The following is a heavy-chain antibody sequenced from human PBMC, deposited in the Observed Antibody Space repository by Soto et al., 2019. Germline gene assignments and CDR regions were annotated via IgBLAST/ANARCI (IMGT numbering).Heavy chain of an antibody. J-gene: IGHJ6*02. CDR1: GFSFTSSA. CDR2: IVVGSGNT. Sequence: GASVKVSCKASGFSFTSSAMQWGRQARGQRLEWIGWIVVGSGNTNYAQKFQERVTITRDMSTSTAYMELSSLRSEDTAVYYCAAGLVLWFGSMDVWGQGTTVTVSS. D-gene: IGHD3-10*01. CDR3: AAGLVLWFGSMDV. V-gene: IGHV1-58*02.